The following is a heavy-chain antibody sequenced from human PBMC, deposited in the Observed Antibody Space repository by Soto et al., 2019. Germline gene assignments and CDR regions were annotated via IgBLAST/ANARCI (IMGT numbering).Heavy chain of an antibody. Sequence: QVPLVQSGAEVKKPGASVKVSCKASGYTFTSYGISWVRQAPGQGLEWMGWISAYNGNTNYAQKLQGRVTMTTDTSTSTAYMQLRSLRSDDTAVYHCAARGFLDEQYFYYHMDVWGKGTTVTVSS. CDR1: GYTFTSYG. CDR3: AARGFLDEQYFYYHMDV. V-gene: IGHV1-18*01. J-gene: IGHJ6*03. CDR2: ISAYNGNT. D-gene: IGHD3-3*01.